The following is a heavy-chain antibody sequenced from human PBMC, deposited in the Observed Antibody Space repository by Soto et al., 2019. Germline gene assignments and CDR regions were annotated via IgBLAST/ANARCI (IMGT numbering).Heavy chain of an antibody. Sequence: GASVKVSCKASGFTFTSSAVQWVRQALGQRLEWIGWIVVGSGNTNYAQKFQERVTITRDMSTSTAYMELSSLRSEDTAVYYCAAVTYYYDSSRYYLHHQLPEYWGQATLVIVSS. CDR1: GFTFTSSA. J-gene: IGHJ4*02. CDR2: IVVGSGNT. V-gene: IGHV1-58*01. D-gene: IGHD3-22*01. CDR3: AAVTYYYDSSRYYLHHQLPEY.